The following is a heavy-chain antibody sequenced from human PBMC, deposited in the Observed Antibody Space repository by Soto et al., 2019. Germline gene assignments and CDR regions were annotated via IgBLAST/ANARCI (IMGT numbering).Heavy chain of an antibody. CDR2: IYPDDSDT. Sequence: GESVKISCKGSGYNFSTYWIAWVRQMPGKGLEWMGIIYPDDSDTRYSPSFKGQVTMSADKSISTAYLQWSSLKASDTALYYCARQQSAVVTAPSVHWGQGTLVTVSS. D-gene: IGHD5-18*01. CDR3: ARQQSAVVTAPSVH. J-gene: IGHJ4*02. CDR1: GYNFSTYW. V-gene: IGHV5-51*01.